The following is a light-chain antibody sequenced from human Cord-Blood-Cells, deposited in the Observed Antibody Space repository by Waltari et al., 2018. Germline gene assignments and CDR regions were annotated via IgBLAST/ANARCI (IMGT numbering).Light chain of an antibody. V-gene: IGKV3-15*01. Sequence: EIVMTQSPATLSVSPGERATLSCRASQSVSSNLAWYQQKPGQAPRLLIYGASTRATGIPARFIGSWSGTEFTLTISSLQSEDFAVYYCQQYNNWPPWTFGQGTKVEIK. J-gene: IGKJ1*01. CDR1: QSVSSN. CDR2: GAS. CDR3: QQYNNWPPWT.